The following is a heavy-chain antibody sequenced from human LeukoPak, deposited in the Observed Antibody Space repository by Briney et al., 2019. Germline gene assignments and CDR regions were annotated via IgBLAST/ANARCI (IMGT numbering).Heavy chain of an antibody. J-gene: IGHJ5*02. V-gene: IGHV1-2*02. CDR3: ARGVIAAAGTFWFDP. CDR2: INPNSGGT. CDR1: GYTFTGYY. Sequence: ASVKVSCKASGYTFTGYYMHSVRQAPGQGLEWMGWINPNSGGTNYAQKFQGRVTMTRDTSISTAYMELSRLRSDDTAVYYCARGVIAAAGTFWFDPWGQGTLVTVSS. D-gene: IGHD6-13*01.